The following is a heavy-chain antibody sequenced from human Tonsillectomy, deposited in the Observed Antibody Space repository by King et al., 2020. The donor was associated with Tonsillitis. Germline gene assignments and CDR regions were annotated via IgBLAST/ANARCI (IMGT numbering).Heavy chain of an antibody. J-gene: IGHJ4*02. V-gene: IGHV3-23*04. CDR1: GFTFSSYA. D-gene: IGHD3-3*01. CDR2: ISGMGGIT. CDR3: ALSIFGVVRDY. Sequence: VQLVESGGGLVQPGGSLRLSCAASGFTFSSYAMSWVRQAPGKGLEWVSAISGMGGITHYADSVKGRFTIPRDNSKNTLYLQMNSLRAEDTAVYYCALSIFGVVRDYWGQGTLVTVSS.